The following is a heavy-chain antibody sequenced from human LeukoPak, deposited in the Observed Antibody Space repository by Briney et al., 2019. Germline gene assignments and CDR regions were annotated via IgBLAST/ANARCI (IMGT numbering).Heavy chain of an antibody. CDR1: GFTFSDYY. V-gene: IGHV3-11*01. CDR3: ARADIVVVPASDY. J-gene: IGHJ4*02. CDR2: ISSSGSTI. D-gene: IGHD2-2*01. Sequence: GGSLRLSCAASGFTFSDYYMSWVRQAPGKGLEWVSYISSSGSTIYYADSVKGRFTISRDNAKNSLYLQMNSLRAEDTAVYYCARADIVVVPASDYWGQGTLVTVSS.